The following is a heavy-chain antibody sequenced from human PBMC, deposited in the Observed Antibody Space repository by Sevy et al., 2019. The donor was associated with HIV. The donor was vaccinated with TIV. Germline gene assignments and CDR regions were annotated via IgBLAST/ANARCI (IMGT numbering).Heavy chain of an antibody. J-gene: IGHJ4*02. Sequence: ASVKVSCKASGYTFTSYDINWVRQATGQGLEWMGWMNPNSGNTGYAQKFQGRVTMTRNTSISTAYMELSSLRSEDTAVYYCARQGIADSWVDYWGQGTLVTVSS. CDR2: MNPNSGNT. CDR3: ARQGIADSWVDY. CDR1: GYTFTSYD. D-gene: IGHD6-13*01. V-gene: IGHV1-8*01.